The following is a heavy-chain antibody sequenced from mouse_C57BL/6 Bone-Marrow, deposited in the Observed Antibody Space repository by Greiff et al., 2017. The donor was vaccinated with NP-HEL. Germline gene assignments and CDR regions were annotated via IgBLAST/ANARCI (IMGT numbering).Heavy chain of an antibody. V-gene: IGHV1-9*01. CDR2: ILPGSGST. D-gene: IGHD1-1*01. Sequence: VQLQQSGAELMKPGASVKLSCKATGYTFTGYWIEWVKQRPGHGLEWIGEILPGSGSTNYNEKFKGKATFTADTSSNTAYMQLSSLTTEDSAIYYCARESNYYGSTGYAMDYWGQGTSVTVSS. CDR1: GYTFTGYW. CDR3: ARESNYYGSTGYAMDY. J-gene: IGHJ4*01.